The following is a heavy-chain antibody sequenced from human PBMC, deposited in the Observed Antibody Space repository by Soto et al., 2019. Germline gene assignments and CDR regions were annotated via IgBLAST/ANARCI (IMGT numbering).Heavy chain of an antibody. D-gene: IGHD6-19*01. Sequence: SETLSLTCTVSGGSISRYYWSWIRQPPGKGLEWIGYIYYSGSTNYNPSLKSRVTISVDTSKNQFSLKLSSVTAADTAAYSSARPLAWYSSGNEDAFDIWGQRTMVTGSS. CDR1: GGSISRYY. J-gene: IGHJ3*02. V-gene: IGHV4-59*01. CDR2: IYYSGST. CDR3: ARPLAWYSSGNEDAFDI.